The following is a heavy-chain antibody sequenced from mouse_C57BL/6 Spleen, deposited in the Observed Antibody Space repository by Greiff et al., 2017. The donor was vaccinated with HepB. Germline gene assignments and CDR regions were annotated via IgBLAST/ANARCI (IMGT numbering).Heavy chain of an antibody. V-gene: IGHV3-6*01. CDR2: ISYDGSN. CDR3: ARARWLLRAMDY. J-gene: IGHJ4*01. CDR1: GYSITSGYY. Sequence: ESGPGLVKPSQSLSLTCSVTGYSITSGYYWNWIRQFPGNKLEWMGYISYDGSNNYNPSLKNRISITRDTSKNQFFLKLNSVTTEDTATYYCARARWLLRAMDYWGQGTSVTVSS. D-gene: IGHD2-3*01.